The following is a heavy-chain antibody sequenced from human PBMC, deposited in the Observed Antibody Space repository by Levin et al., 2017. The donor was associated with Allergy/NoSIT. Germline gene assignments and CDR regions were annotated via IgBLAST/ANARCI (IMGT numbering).Heavy chain of an antibody. Sequence: LSLTCAASGFTFSDYYMSWIRQAPGKGLEWVSYISSSGSTIYYADSVKGRFTISRDNAKNSLYLQMNSLGAEDTAVYYCARVASTEVSSRIVNDGMDVWGQGTTVTVSS. J-gene: IGHJ6*02. D-gene: IGHD6-13*01. CDR1: GFTFSDYY. V-gene: IGHV3-11*01. CDR3: ARVASTEVSSRIVNDGMDV. CDR2: ISSSGSTI.